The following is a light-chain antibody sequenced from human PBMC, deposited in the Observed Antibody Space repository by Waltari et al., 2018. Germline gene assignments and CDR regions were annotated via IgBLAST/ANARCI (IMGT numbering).Light chain of an antibody. CDR2: RND. CDR3: ASWDDSLNGHWV. Sequence: QSVLTQPPSASGTPGQRVTISCSGTSSNLGNDVVNWYQQVPGTAPKLLIYRNDLRPSGAPDRFPASKSGTAASRAISGLQSEDEDEYYCASWDDSLNGHWVFGGGTKVTVL. V-gene: IGLV1-44*01. J-gene: IGLJ3*02. CDR1: SSNLGNDV.